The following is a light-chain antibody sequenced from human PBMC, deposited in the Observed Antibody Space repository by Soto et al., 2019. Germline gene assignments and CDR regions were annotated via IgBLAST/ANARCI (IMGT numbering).Light chain of an antibody. CDR1: QSVSSSY. J-gene: IGKJ1*01. CDR2: DAS. V-gene: IGKV3-20*01. CDR3: QQYGSTPWT. Sequence: VLAQSPGTLSLSPGERATLSCRASQSVSSSYLAWYQQKPDQAPRLLIYDASSRATGIPDRFSGSGSGTDFTLTISRLEPEDSAVYYCQQYGSTPWTFGQGTKVDIK.